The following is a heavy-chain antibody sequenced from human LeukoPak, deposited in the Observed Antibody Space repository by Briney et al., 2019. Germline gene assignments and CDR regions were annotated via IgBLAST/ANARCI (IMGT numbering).Heavy chain of an antibody. J-gene: IGHJ4*02. CDR1: GGSISSSSYY. CDR2: IYYSGST. CDR3: ARWGIAVAAFDY. V-gene: IGHV4-39*01. D-gene: IGHD6-19*01. Sequence: SETLSLTCTVSGGSISSSSYYWGWIRQPPGKGLEWIGSIYYSGSTYYNPSLKSRVTISVDTSKNQFSLKLSSVTAADTAVYYCARWGIAVAAFDYWGQATLVTVST.